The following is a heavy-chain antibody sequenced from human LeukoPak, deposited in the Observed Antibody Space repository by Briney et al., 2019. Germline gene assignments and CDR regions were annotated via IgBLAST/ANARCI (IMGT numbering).Heavy chain of an antibody. J-gene: IGHJ5*02. Sequence: GGSLRHSCAPSGVTFSSYGMHWVRQAPGKRLEWVAVISYDGSNKYYADSVKGRFTISRDNSKNTLFLQMNSLGAEDTAVYYCAKGAAAGKVDWFDPWGQGTLVTVSS. CDR3: AKGAAAGKVDWFDP. V-gene: IGHV3-33*05. CDR2: ISYDGSNK. CDR1: GVTFSSYG. D-gene: IGHD6-13*01.